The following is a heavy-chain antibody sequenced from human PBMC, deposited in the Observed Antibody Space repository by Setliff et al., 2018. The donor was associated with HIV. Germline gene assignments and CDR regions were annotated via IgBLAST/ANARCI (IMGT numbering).Heavy chain of an antibody. Sequence: ASVKVSCKASGYSFTGFYIHWVRQAPGQGLEWMGWMNPNTGDTNFAQKFQDRLTMARDTSIRTAYMELSRLTSDDTAVYYCARDPYYYDSSGYNFDYWGQGTLVTVSS. CDR2: MNPNTGDT. CDR1: GYSFTGFY. CDR3: ARDPYYYDSSGYNFDY. J-gene: IGHJ4*02. V-gene: IGHV1-2*02. D-gene: IGHD3-22*01.